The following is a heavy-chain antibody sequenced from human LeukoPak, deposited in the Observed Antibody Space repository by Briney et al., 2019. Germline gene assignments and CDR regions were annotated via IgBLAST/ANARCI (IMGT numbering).Heavy chain of an antibody. Sequence: ASVKVSCKASGYTFTGYYMHWVRQAPGQGLEWMGWINPNSGGTNYAQKFQGRVTMTRDTSISTAYMELSRLRSDDTAVYYCARVLKTEWLLNRNDAFDIWGQGTMVTVSS. D-gene: IGHD3-3*01. CDR2: INPNSGGT. CDR1: GYTFTGYY. V-gene: IGHV1-2*02. J-gene: IGHJ3*02. CDR3: ARVLKTEWLLNRNDAFDI.